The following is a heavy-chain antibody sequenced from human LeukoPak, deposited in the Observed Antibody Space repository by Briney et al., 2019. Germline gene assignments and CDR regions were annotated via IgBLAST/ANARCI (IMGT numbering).Heavy chain of an antibody. V-gene: IGHV1-2*02. J-gene: IGHJ6*03. CDR2: INPNSGGT. CDR3: ARVRGKYYYGSGANPMDV. Sequence: ASVKVSCKASGYTCTGYYMHWVRQPPGQELEWMGWINPNSGGTNYAQKFQGRVTMTRDTSISTAYMELSRLRSDDTAVYYCARVRGKYYYGSGANPMDVWGKGNTVTVSS. CDR1: GYTCTGYY. D-gene: IGHD3-10*01.